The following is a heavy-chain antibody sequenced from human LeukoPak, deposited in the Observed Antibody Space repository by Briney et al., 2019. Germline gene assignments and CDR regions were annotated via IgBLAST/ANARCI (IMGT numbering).Heavy chain of an antibody. CDR3: ARAEMYYDILTGYFISAFDI. CDR2: IYYSGST. D-gene: IGHD3-9*01. J-gene: IGHJ3*02. V-gene: IGHV4-31*03. Sequence: SETLSLSCIVFGGSINNGGYYWSWIRQHPGKGLEWIGYIYYSGSTYYNPSLKSRVTISVDTSKNQFSLKLSSVTAADTAVYFCARAEMYYDILTGYFISAFDIWGQGTMVTVSS. CDR1: GGSINNGGYY.